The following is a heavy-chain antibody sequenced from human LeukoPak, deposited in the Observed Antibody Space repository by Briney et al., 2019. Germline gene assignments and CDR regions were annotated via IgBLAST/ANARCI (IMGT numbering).Heavy chain of an antibody. J-gene: IGHJ4*02. CDR1: VDSISSYY. CDR2: IYYSGST. CDR3: ARAPHVGYCSSTSCYTYYFDY. D-gene: IGHD2-2*02. V-gene: IGHV4-59*12. Sequence: SETLSLTCTVSVDSISSYYWSWIRQPPGKGLEWIGYIYYSGSTNYNPSLKSRVTISVDTSKNQFSLKLSSVTAADTAVYYCARAPHVGYCSSTSCYTYYFDYWGQGTLVTVSS.